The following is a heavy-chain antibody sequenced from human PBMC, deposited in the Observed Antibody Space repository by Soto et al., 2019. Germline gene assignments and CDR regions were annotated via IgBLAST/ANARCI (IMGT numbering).Heavy chain of an antibody. D-gene: IGHD3-10*01. V-gene: IGHV1-3*01. CDR1: GYTFTSYA. J-gene: IGHJ4*02. Sequence: GASVKVSCKASGYTFTSYAMHWVRQAPGQRLEWMGWINAGNGNTKYSQKFQGRVTITRDTSASTAYMELSSLRSEDTAVYYCALRKMVRGVIILPYIDYWGQGTLVTVLL. CDR2: INAGNGNT. CDR3: ALRKMVRGVIILPYIDY.